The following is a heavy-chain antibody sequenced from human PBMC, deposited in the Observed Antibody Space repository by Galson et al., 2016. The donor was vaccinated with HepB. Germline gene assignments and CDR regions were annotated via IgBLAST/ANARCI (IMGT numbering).Heavy chain of an antibody. CDR1: GFKFHDYA. Sequence: SLRLSCAASGFKFHDYAMHWVRQAPGKGLEWVSGINWNSGTEAYAESVKGRFTISRDNAEKPLYLQMNSLRLEDTALYYCAKTEYFDNSYFDSWGQGTLVTVSS. D-gene: IGHD3-22*01. V-gene: IGHV3-9*01. CDR3: AKTEYFDNSYFDS. J-gene: IGHJ4*02. CDR2: INWNSGTE.